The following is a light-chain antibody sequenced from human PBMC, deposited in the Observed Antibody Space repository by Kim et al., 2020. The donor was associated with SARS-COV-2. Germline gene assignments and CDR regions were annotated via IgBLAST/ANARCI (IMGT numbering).Light chain of an antibody. V-gene: IGLV3-9*01. CDR3: HIWDSRSYV. J-gene: IGLJ1*01. CDR1: NIGRKN. CDR2: RDD. Sequence: SYELTQPLSVSVALGQTAKITCGGSNIGRKNVHWYQQKPGQAPVLVIYRDDYRPSGIPERFSGSNSGHTATLTISRAQAGDEADYYCHIWDSRSYV.